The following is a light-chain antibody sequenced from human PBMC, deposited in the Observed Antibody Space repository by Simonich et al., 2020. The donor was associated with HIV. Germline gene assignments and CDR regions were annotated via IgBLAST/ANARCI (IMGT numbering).Light chain of an antibody. CDR1: QTLLNSDGKTY. CDR3: MQALQTMYT. V-gene: IGKV2-28*01. CDR2: LGA. J-gene: IGKJ2*01. Sequence: DIVMTQSPLSLSVTPGQPASISCKSSQTLLNSDGKTYLYWYLQKPGQSPQLLIYLGANRASGVPDRFSGSGSGTDFTLKISRVEAEDVGVYYCMQALQTMYTFGQGTKLEIK.